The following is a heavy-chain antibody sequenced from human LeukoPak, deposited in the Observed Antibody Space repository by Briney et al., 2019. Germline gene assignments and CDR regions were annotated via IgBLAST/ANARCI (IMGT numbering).Heavy chain of an antibody. CDR2: IWYDGSNK. J-gene: IGHJ4*02. CDR3: ARDRDVVVPAATLDY. Sequence: PGRSLRLSCAASGFTFSSYGIHWVRQAPGKGLEWVAVIWYDGSNKYYADSVKGRFTISRDNSKNTLYLQMNSLRAEDTAVYYCARDRDVVVPAATLDYWGQGTLVTVSS. V-gene: IGHV3-33*01. CDR1: GFTFSSYG. D-gene: IGHD2-2*01.